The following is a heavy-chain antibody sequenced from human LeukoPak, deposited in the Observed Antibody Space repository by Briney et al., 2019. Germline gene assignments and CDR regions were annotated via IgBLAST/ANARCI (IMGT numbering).Heavy chain of an antibody. J-gene: IGHJ4*02. CDR1: GGSISSYY. CDR3: ARTKNDYASDWPFDS. V-gene: IGHV4-59*08. Sequence: KSSETLSLTCTVSGGSISSYYWSWIRQPPGKGLEWIGYIYSSGYYSSGSTKYNPSLQSRVTISLDTSKKQFSLSLNSVTAADTAVYYCARTKNDYASDWPFDSWGQGTLVTVSS. CDR2: IYSSGYYSSGST. D-gene: IGHD4/OR15-4a*01.